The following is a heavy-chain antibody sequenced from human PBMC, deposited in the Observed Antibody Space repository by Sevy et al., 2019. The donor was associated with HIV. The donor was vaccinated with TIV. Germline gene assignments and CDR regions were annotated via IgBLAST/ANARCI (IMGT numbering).Heavy chain of an antibody. CDR1: GFIFNSYT. CDR2: ISGSGGTT. CDR3: AKGYGSGSPPDY. J-gene: IGHJ4*02. Sequence: GGSLRLSCAASGFIFNSYTMNWVRQAPGKGLEWVSAISGSGGTTYYADSVKGRFTISRDNSKKKVDLQMNSLTVVDTAVYYCAKGYGSGSPPDYWGQGTLVTVSS. D-gene: IGHD3-10*01. V-gene: IGHV3-23*01.